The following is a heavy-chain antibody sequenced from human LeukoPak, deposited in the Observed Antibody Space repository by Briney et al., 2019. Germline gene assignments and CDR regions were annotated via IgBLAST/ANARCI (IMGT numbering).Heavy chain of an antibody. Sequence: GGSLRLSCATSGFTFNNYNMNWVRQAPGRALEWVSSITSSGTYIFYADSVKGRFTISRDNAKNSLYLQMNSLRAEDTAVYYCAELGITMIGGAWGKGTTVTISS. CDR3: AELGITMIGGA. V-gene: IGHV3-21*01. D-gene: IGHD3-10*02. CDR1: GFTFNNYN. CDR2: ITSSGTYI. J-gene: IGHJ6*04.